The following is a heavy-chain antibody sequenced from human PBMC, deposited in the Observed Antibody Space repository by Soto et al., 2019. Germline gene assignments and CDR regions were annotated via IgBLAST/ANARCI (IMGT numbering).Heavy chain of an antibody. CDR2: INPSGGST. V-gene: IGHV1-46*01. D-gene: IGHD4-17*01. J-gene: IGHJ6*02. CDR1: GHTFTSYY. CDR3: AREGPTVTTSYYYYYGMDV. Sequence: ASVKVSCQASGHTFTSYYIHWVRQAPGQGLEWMGIINPSGGSTSFAQKFQGRVTMTRDTSTSTVYMELSSLGSEDTAVYYCAREGPTVTTSYYYYYGMDVWGQGTTVTVSS.